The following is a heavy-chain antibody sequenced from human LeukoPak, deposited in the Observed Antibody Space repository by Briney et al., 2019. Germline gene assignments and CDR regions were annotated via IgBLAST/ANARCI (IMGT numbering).Heavy chain of an antibody. CDR3: ARGRPHGNDY. J-gene: IGHJ4*02. CDR2: ISGTGGST. CDR1: GFTFSSYA. Sequence: GGSLRLSCAASGFTFSSYAMSWVRQAPGKGLEWVSTISGTGGSTYYADSVKGRFTFSRDNSKNTLHLQMNSLRVEDTAVYYCARGRPHGNDYWGQGTLVTVSS. D-gene: IGHD4-23*01. V-gene: IGHV3-23*01.